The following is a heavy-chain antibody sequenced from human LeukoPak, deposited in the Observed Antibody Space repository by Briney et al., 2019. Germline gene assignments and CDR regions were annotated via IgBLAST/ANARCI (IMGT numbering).Heavy chain of an antibody. V-gene: IGHV4-59*11. CDR2: IYYSGTT. CDR3: ARVGDYYDSSGFYYSHDY. Sequence: SETLSLTCTVSGGSIYSHYWSWIRQPPGKGLEWIGYIYYSGTTKYNPSLKSRVTLSADTSKNQSSLKLSSVTAADTAVYYCARVGDYYDSSGFYYSHDYWGQGTLVTVSS. D-gene: IGHD3-22*01. J-gene: IGHJ4*02. CDR1: GGSIYSHY.